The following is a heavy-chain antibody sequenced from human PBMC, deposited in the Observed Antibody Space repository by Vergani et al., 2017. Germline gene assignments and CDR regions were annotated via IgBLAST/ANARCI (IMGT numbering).Heavy chain of an antibody. CDR3: AKGFMAAAVNFDS. J-gene: IGHJ4*02. V-gene: IGHV3-23*01. D-gene: IGHD6-13*01. CDR1: GFTFSSYA. Sequence: EVPLLESGGGLVRPGGSLRLSCAASGFTFSSYAMTWVRQAPGKGLEWVSVISASSSTTYYADSVKGRFTISRDNSKKMLYLQMDSLRPEDAAVYYCAKGFMAAAVNFDSWGQGTLVSVSS. CDR2: ISASSSTT.